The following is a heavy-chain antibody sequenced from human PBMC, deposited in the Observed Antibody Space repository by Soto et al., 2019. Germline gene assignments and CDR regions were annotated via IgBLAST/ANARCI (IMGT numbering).Heavy chain of an antibody. CDR3: ARVDFWSGYYFEY. D-gene: IGHD3-3*01. CDR2: IYYSGST. Sequence: QVQLQESGPGLVKPSQTLSLTCTVSGGSISSGDYYWSWIRQPPGKGLEWIGYIYYSGSTYYNPSLKSRVTISVDKSKKQFSLKLSSVTAADTAVYYCARVDFWSGYYFEYWGQGTLVTVSS. V-gene: IGHV4-30-4*01. J-gene: IGHJ4*02. CDR1: GGSISSGDYY.